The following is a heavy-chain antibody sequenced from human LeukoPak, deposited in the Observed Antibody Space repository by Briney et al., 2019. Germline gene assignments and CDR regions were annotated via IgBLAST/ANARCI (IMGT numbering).Heavy chain of an antibody. D-gene: IGHD3-9*01. CDR1: GFTFSSYA. CDR2: ISYDGSNK. J-gene: IGHJ4*02. CDR3: AKGRPITTYYDISNLGQAVFDY. Sequence: PGGSLRLSCAASGFTFSSYAMHWVRQAPGKGLEWVAVISYDGSNKYYADSVKGRFTISRDNSKNTLYLQMNSLRAEDTAVYYCAKGRPITTYYDISNLGQAVFDYWGQGTLVTVSS. V-gene: IGHV3-30*04.